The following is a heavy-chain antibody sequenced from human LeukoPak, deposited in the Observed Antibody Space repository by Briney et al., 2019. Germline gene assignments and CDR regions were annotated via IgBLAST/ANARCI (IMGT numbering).Heavy chain of an antibody. D-gene: IGHD3-10*01. V-gene: IGHV3-64*02. CDR2: ISSNGGST. J-gene: IGHJ6*02. CDR3: ARRFGDPTYMDV. CDR1: GFTFSSYG. Sequence: GGSLRLSCAASGFTFSSYGMHWVRQAPGKGLEYVSVISSNGGSTYYADSVKGRFTISRDNSKNTLYLQTGSLRAEDMAVYYCARRFGDPTYMDVWGQGTTVTVSS.